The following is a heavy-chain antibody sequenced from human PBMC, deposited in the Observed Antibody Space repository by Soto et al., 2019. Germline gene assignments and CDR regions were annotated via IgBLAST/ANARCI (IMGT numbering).Heavy chain of an antibody. CDR1: GDSIRGSNFY. D-gene: IGHD4-17*01. J-gene: IGHJ4*02. Sequence: QLQLQESGPGLVKPSETLSLTCTLSGDSIRGSNFYWAWIRQPPGQELEWVGTVYYSGSTYYHPSLKSRVNLTVDPSKNQFSLRLSSVTASDTGTYFCARHGGTTPFDFWGQGIQVAVSS. V-gene: IGHV4-39*01. CDR3: ARHGGTTPFDF. CDR2: VYYSGST.